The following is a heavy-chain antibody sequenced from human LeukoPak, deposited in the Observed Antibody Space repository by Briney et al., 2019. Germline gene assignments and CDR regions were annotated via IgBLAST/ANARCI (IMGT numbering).Heavy chain of an antibody. CDR3: ARQEAARPPAGYYYYYYMDV. CDR2: VSPSDSDT. CDR1: GYTFTNFW. V-gene: IGHV5-51*01. J-gene: IGHJ6*03. Sequence: NLGESLKISCEGSGYTFTNFWIGWVRQMPGKGLEWMGIVSPSDSDTRYSPSFQGQVTISADKSISTAYLQWSSLKASDTAMYYCARQEAARPPAGYYYYYYMDVWGKGTTVTVSS. D-gene: IGHD6-6*01.